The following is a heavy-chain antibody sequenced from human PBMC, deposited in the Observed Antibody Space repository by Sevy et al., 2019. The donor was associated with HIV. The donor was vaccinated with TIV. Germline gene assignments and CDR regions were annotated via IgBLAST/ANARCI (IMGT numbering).Heavy chain of an antibody. D-gene: IGHD3-22*01. V-gene: IGHV3-74*01. CDR1: GFTFSSYW. Sequence: GGSLRLSCAASGFTFSSYWMHWVRQAPGKGLVWVSRINSDGSSTSYADSVKGRFTISRYNAKNTLYLQMNSLRAEDTAVYYCARGGPNYYDNFDYWGQGTLVTVSS. J-gene: IGHJ4*02. CDR2: INSDGSST. CDR3: ARGGPNYYDNFDY.